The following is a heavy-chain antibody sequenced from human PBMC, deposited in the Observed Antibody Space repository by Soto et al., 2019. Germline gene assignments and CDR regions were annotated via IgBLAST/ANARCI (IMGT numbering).Heavy chain of an antibody. Sequence: PGGSLNLSCAVSGFTFTTHWMHWVRQAPGKALVWVSRIKSDGSGTNYADSVKGRFTISRDNSKNTLFRQMNNLRAEDTAVYCCERAAGDTTGIRYFFDYWGQGTVVTVSS. CDR3: ERAAGDTTGIRYFFDY. J-gene: IGHJ4*02. D-gene: IGHD1-1*01. CDR2: IKSDGSGT. CDR1: GFTFTTHW. V-gene: IGHV3-74*01.